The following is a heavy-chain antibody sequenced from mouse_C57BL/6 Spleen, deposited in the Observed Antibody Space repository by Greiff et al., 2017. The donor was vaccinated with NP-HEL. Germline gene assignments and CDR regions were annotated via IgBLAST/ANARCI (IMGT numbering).Heavy chain of an antibody. D-gene: IGHD2-3*01. CDR3: ARGYDGYAMDY. CDR2: ISSGSSTI. V-gene: IGHV5-17*01. J-gene: IGHJ4*01. CDR1: GFTFSDYG. Sequence: EVTVVESGGGLVKPGGSLKLSCAASGFTFSDYGMHWVRQAPEKGLEWVAYISSGSSTIYYADTVKGRFTISRDNAKNTLFLQMTSLRSEDTAMYYCARGYDGYAMDYWGQGTSVTVSS.